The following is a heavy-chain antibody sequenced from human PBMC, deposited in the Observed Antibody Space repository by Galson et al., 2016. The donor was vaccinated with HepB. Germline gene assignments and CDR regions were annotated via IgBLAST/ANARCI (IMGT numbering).Heavy chain of an antibody. CDR1: GGTFSGYF. CDR3: ARARYQLLDDRQSHYYYGMDV. J-gene: IGHJ6*02. D-gene: IGHD2-2*01. Sequence: SETLSLTCAVYGGTFSGYFWSWVRRPPGKGLEWIGEIIHSGTTNHNPSLKSRVTVSVDTSKNQFSLRLSSVTAADTAVYYCARARYQLLDDRQSHYYYGMDVWGQGTRVTVPS. V-gene: IGHV4-34*12. CDR2: IIHSGTT.